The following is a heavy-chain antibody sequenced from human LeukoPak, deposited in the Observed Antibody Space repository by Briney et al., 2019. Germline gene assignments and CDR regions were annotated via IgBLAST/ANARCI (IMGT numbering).Heavy chain of an antibody. CDR1: GFPFSTYW. V-gene: IGHV3-7*01. CDR2: INQDGTEK. Sequence: GESLRLSCAASGFPFSTYWMSWVRQAPGKGLEWVANINQDGTEKYYVDSVKGRFTISRDYAKNSLYLQMNSLRVGDTAVYYCAKVAKYYYGPETYYFFEQWGQGTPVTASS. J-gene: IGHJ4*02. CDR3: AKVAKYYYGPETYYFFEQ. D-gene: IGHD3-10*01.